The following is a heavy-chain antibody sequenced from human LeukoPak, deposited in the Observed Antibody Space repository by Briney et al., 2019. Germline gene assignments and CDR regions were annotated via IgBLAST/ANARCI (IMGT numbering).Heavy chain of an antibody. D-gene: IGHD3-22*01. CDR1: GFTFSNVW. CDR2: ISGSGDNT. J-gene: IGHJ4*02. CDR3: AKGSYYDSSGSFYFDY. Sequence: PGGSLRLSCAASGFTFSNVWMSWVRQVPGKGLEWVSGISGSGDNTYYADSVKGRFTISRDNSKNTLYVQVNSLGTEDTAAYYCAKGSYYDSSGSFYFDYWGQGTLVTVSS. V-gene: IGHV3-23*01.